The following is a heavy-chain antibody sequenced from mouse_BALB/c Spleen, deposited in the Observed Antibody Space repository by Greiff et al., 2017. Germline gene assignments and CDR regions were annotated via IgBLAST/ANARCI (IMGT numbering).Heavy chain of an antibody. V-gene: IGHV1-14*01. J-gene: IGHJ3*01. CDR2: INPYNDGT. CDR3: ARTTMITTGWFAY. Sequence: EVQLQQSGPELVKPGASVKMSCKASGYTFTSYVMHWVKQKPGQGLEWIGYINPYNDGTKYNEKFKGKATLTSDKSSSTAYMELSSLTSEDSAVYYCARTTMITTGWFAYWGQGTLVTVSA. D-gene: IGHD2-4*01. CDR1: GYTFTSYV.